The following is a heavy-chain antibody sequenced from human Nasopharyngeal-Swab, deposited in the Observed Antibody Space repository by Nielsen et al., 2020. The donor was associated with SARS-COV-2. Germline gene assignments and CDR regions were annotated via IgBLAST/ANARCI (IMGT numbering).Heavy chain of an antibody. V-gene: IGHV4-30-2*04. D-gene: IGHD3-22*01. CDR2: IYHSGST. Sequence: WIRQPPGKGLEWIGYIYHSGSTYYNPSRKSRVTISVDTSKNQFSLKLSSVTAADTAVYYCARGGVGKHGYYYDSSGQYNWFDPWGQGTLVTVSS. CDR3: ARGGVGKHGYYYDSSGQYNWFDP. J-gene: IGHJ5*02.